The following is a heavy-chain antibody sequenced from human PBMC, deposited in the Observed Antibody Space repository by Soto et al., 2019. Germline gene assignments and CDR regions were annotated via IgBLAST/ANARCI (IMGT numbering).Heavy chain of an antibody. CDR3: AKEFGSTWIDH. Sequence: GGSLRLSCAASGFTLTTYGMHWVRQAPGKGLEWVAAMSYDGTKEYYADSVKGRFTISRDSSRNTLFLQLNSLRAEDTAVYYCAKEFGSTWIDHWGEGTLVTVYS. CDR1: GFTLTTYG. D-gene: IGHD6-13*01. CDR2: MSYDGTKE. V-gene: IGHV3-30*18. J-gene: IGHJ4*02.